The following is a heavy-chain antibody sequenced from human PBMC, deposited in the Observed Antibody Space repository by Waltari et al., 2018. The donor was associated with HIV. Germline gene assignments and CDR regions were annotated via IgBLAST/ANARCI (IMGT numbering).Heavy chain of an antibody. V-gene: IGHV4-39*07. CDR1: GGSISSSSYY. CDR3: ASLGSMTTDY. D-gene: IGHD4-4*01. Sequence: QLQLQESGPGLVKPSETLSLTCTVSGGSISSSSYYWGWIRQHPGKGLEWIGGIYYSGSTYYNPSLKSRVTISVDTSKNQCSLKLSSVTAADTAVYYCASLGSMTTDYWGQGTLVTVSS. CDR2: IYYSGST. J-gene: IGHJ4*02.